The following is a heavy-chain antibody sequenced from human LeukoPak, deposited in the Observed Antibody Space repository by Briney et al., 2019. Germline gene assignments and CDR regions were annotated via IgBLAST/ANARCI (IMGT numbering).Heavy chain of an antibody. CDR3: VTKGETL. Sequence: PGGSLRLSCAASGFTFSSYSMNWVRQAPGKGLEWVAVIWSDGSDKYYADSVKGRFTISRDNSKNTLYLQMNSLRVEDTAIYYCVTKGETLWGQGTLVTVSS. D-gene: IGHD1-26*01. CDR2: IWSDGSDK. V-gene: IGHV3-33*08. J-gene: IGHJ4*02. CDR1: GFTFSSYS.